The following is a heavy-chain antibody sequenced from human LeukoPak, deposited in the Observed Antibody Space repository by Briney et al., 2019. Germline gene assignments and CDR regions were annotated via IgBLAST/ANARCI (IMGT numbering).Heavy chain of an antibody. J-gene: IGHJ4*02. V-gene: IGHV4-34*01. Sequence: KSSETLSLTCAVYGGSFSGYYWSWIRQPPGEGLEWIGEINHSGSTNYNPSLKSRVTISVDTSKNQFSLKLSSVTAADTAVYYCARGSTAILTGYRSFDYWGQGTLVTVSS. D-gene: IGHD3-9*01. CDR2: INHSGST. CDR1: GGSFSGYY. CDR3: ARGSTAILTGYRSFDY.